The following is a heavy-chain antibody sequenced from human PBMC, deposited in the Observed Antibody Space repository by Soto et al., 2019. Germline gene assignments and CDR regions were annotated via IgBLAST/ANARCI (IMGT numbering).Heavy chain of an antibody. CDR2: INGDGSAT. D-gene: IGHD3-3*01. Sequence: EVHLVESGGGLVQPGGSLRLSCAASGFAFSDYWMHWVRQTPGKGLVCVSRINGDGSATSYADHVKGRFTISRDNAKNTLYLQMNSLRAEDTAVYYSTRGWVEWLSRQPPNDYWGQGTLVTVSS. V-gene: IGHV3-74*01. CDR3: TRGWVEWLSRQPPNDY. CDR1: GFAFSDYW. J-gene: IGHJ4*02.